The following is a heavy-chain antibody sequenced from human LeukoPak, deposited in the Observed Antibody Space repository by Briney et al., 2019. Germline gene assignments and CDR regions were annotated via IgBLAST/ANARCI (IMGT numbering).Heavy chain of an antibody. V-gene: IGHV3-30*02. D-gene: IGHD3-22*01. J-gene: IGHJ4*02. CDR2: IRYDGSNK. CDR1: GFTFSSYG. CDR3: AKEDYYDSSGYPDY. Sequence: GGSLRLSCAASGFTFSSYGMHWVRQAPGKGLEWVAFIRYDGSNKYYADSVKGRFTISRDNSKNTLYLQMNSLRAEDTAVYHCAKEDYYDSSGYPDYWGQGTLVTVSS.